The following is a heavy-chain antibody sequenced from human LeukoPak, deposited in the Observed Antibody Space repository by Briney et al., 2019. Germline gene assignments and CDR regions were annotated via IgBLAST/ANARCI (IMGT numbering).Heavy chain of an antibody. CDR3: ARXQSXTAPAGTFANS. CDR2: INPNSGGT. D-gene: IGHD6-13*01. CDR1: GYTFTGYF. J-gene: IGHJ4*02. Sequence: ASVKVSCKASGYTFTGYFLHWVRRAPGQGSEWMGWINPNSGGTYYTQRFQGRVTMTRDTSISTAYMELSSLRSDDTAVYYCARXQSXTAPAGTFANSWGQGTLVTVSS. V-gene: IGHV1-2*02.